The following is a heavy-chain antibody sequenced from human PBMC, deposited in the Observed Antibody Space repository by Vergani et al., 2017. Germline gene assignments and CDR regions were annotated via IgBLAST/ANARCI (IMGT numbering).Heavy chain of an antibody. CDR1: GGSISSGDHC. D-gene: IGHD6-25*01. CDR3: ARVDTQVPATSHFDYMDV. V-gene: IGHV4-31*01. CDR2: IFYSGTT. Sequence: QVQLQESGPGVVKPSQTLSLTCAVSGGSISSGDHCWTCIRQRPGKGLVWIGYIFYSGTTYDNPCLRSLLTFSVDTSQSQFSLTLRSVTAADTAVYYCARVDTQVPATSHFDYMDVWGKGTTVVVSS. J-gene: IGHJ6*03.